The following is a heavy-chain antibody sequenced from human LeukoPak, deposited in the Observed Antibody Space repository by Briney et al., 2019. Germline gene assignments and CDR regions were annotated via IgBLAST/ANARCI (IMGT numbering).Heavy chain of an antibody. CDR1: GGTFSSYA. V-gene: IGHV1-69*13. CDR2: IIPIFGTA. D-gene: IGHD1-26*01. J-gene: IGHJ6*03. CDR3: ARSTTELLPLYYYYYMDV. Sequence: GASVKVSCKASGGTFSSYAISWVRQAPGQGLEWMGRIIPIFGTANYAQKFQGRVTITADESTSTAYMELSSLRSEDTAAYYCARSTTELLPLYYYYYMDVWGKGTTVTVSS.